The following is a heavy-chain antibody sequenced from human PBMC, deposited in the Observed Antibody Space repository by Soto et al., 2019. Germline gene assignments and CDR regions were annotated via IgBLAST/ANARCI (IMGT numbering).Heavy chain of an antibody. V-gene: IGHV3-21*01. CDR1: GFTFSSYS. Sequence: PGGPLRLSCSASGFTFSSYSMNCVRQAPGQGLEWVSSISSSSSYISYADSVNGRFTISRDNAKNSLYLQMNSLRAEDTAVYYCARARYQLLETPSSYGMDVWGQGTTVTVSS. J-gene: IGHJ6*02. CDR3: ARARYQLLETPSSYGMDV. D-gene: IGHD2-2*01. CDR2: ISSSSSYI.